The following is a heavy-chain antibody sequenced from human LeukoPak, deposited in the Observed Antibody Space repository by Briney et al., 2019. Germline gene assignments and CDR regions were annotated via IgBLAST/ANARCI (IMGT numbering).Heavy chain of an antibody. CDR1: GGSISSNSHY. CDR3: AREEASVGDY. V-gene: IGHV4-39*01. D-gene: IGHD2-21*01. CDR2: IHYSGST. J-gene: IGHJ4*02. Sequence: SETLSLTCTVSGGSISSNSHYWAWIRQPPGKGLEWIGGIHYSGSTFYSPPLKSRVTISVDTSKNQFSLILTSVTASDTAVYYCAREEASVGDYWGQGILVTVSS.